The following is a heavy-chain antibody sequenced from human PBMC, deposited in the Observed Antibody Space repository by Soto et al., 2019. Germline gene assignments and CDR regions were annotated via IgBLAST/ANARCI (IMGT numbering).Heavy chain of an antibody. CDR1: GFTFSDHY. J-gene: IGHJ4*02. Sequence: GGSLRLSCAASGFTFSDHYMYWVRQAPGKGLEWVGRARNKVSSYTTAYAASVKGRFTISRDDSKNSLYLQMNSLKTEDTAVYFCARLMGTSFDFWGQGTLVTVSS. CDR3: ARLMGTSFDF. V-gene: IGHV3-72*01. D-gene: IGHD2-8*01. CDR2: ARNKVSSYTT.